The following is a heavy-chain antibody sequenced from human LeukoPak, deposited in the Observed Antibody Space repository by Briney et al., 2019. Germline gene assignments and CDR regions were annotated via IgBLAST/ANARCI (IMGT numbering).Heavy chain of an antibody. CDR1: GYTFTSYD. CDR3: ATLESSESLFDY. J-gene: IGHJ4*02. V-gene: IGHV1-8*01. CDR2: MNPNSGNT. Sequence: ASVKVSCKDSGYTFTSYDINWVRQATGQGLEWMGWMNPNSGNTGYAQKFQGRVTMTRNTFISTAYMELSSLRSEDTAVYYCATLESSESLFDYWGQGTLVTVSS. D-gene: IGHD3-10*01.